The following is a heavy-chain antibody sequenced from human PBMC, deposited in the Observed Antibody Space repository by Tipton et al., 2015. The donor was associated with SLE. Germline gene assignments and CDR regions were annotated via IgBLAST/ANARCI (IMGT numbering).Heavy chain of an antibody. J-gene: IGHJ3*02. V-gene: IGHV4-39*07. CDR3: ARRGRAFDI. D-gene: IGHD1-14*01. CDR2: IYHRGST. CDR1: GGSISSSSYY. Sequence: LRLSCTVSGGSISSSSYYWAWIRQPPGKGVEWIGEIYHRGSTNYNPSLKSRVTISVDTSKNQFSLKLKSVTAADTAVYYCARRGRAFDIWGQGTMVTVSS.